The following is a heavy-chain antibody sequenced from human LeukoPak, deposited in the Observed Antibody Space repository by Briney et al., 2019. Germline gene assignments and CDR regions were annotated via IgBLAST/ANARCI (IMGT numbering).Heavy chain of an antibody. CDR3: ARDEILTGYYEPKYYLDY. CDR1: GFTVSSYY. Sequence: PGGSLRLSCAASGFTVSSYYMSWVRQPPGKGLGWVSVIYSGGGTYYAHSVKGRFTISRDNSKNTLYLQMNSLRAEDTAVYYCARDEILTGYYEPKYYLDYWRRGTLVSVPS. J-gene: IGHJ4*02. CDR2: IYSGGGT. D-gene: IGHD3-9*01. V-gene: IGHV3-53*01.